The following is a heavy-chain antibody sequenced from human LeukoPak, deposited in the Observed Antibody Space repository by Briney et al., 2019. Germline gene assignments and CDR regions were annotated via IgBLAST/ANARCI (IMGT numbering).Heavy chain of an antibody. CDR2: IIPIFGTT. CDR1: GGTFSTYA. V-gene: IGHV1-69*13. Sequence: GASVKVSCKASGGTFSTYAISWVRQAPGQGLEWMGGIIPIFGTTNYPQNFQGRVTITADESTSTAYVELTGLTSEDTAVYYCARDQGENWFDPWGQGTLVIVSS. D-gene: IGHD2-21*01. CDR3: ARDQGENWFDP. J-gene: IGHJ5*02.